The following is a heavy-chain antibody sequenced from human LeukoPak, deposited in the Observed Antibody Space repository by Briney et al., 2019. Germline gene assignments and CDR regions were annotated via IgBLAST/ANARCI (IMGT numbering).Heavy chain of an antibody. J-gene: IGHJ4*02. V-gene: IGHV4-39*01. CDR1: GGSISSSSYY. Sequence: SETLSLTCTVSGGSISSSSYYWGWIRQPPGKGLEWIGSLYYSGSTYYNPSLKSRVTISVDTSKNQFSLKLSSVTAADTAVYYCARGGGYAPIDYWGQGTLVTVSS. D-gene: IGHD3-16*01. CDR3: ARGGGYAPIDY. CDR2: LYYSGST.